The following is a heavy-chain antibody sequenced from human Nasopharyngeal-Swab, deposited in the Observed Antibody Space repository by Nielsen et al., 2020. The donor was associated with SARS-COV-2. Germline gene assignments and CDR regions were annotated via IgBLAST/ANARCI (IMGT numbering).Heavy chain of an antibody. CDR1: GFTFSSYS. D-gene: IGHD2-15*01. CDR3: ARGDIVVVVAATHDDY. V-gene: IGHV3-21*01. Sequence: GESLKISCAASGFTFSSYSMNWVRQTPGKGLEWVSSISSSSSYIYYADSVKGRFTISRDNAKNSLYLQMNSLRAEDTAVYYCARGDIVVVVAATHDDYWGQGTLATVSS. CDR2: ISSSSSYI. J-gene: IGHJ4*02.